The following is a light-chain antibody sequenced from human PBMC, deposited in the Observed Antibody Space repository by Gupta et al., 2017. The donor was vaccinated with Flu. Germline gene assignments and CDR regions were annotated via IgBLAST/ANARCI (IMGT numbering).Light chain of an antibody. CDR3: SSYTSGSTIVVA. J-gene: IGLJ2*01. V-gene: IGLV2-14*01. CDR2: DVS. Sequence: SALTQPASVSGSPGQSIPISCTGTTSDVGGYTSVSWYQQRPGTAPKLMIYDVSNRPQGRANRFSGSKSGNTASLTISGLQAEDEADYYCSSYTSGSTIVVAFGGGTKLTVL. CDR1: TSDVGGYTS.